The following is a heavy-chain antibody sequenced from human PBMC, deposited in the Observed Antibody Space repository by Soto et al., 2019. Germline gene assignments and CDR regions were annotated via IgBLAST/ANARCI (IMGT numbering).Heavy chain of an antibody. D-gene: IGHD2-8*01. CDR3: ARYAGCTNGVCPRAGEQIDY. Sequence: ASVKVSCKASGYTFTSYGISWVRQAPGQGLEWMGWISAYNGNTNYAQKLQSRVTMTTDISTSTAYMELRSLRSDDTAVYYCARYAGCTNGVCPRAGEQIDYWGQGTLVTVSS. V-gene: IGHV1-18*01. CDR1: GYTFTSYG. CDR2: ISAYNGNT. J-gene: IGHJ4*02.